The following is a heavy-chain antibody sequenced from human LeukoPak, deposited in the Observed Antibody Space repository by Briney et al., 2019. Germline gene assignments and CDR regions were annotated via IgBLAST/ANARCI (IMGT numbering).Heavy chain of an antibody. Sequence: GGSLRLSCTASGFTFSAYAMPWVRQAPGKGLEWVAFIRYNGGKEHHADSVKGRFTISRDNSKNTLYLQMNSLRAEDTAVYYCAKVSSSCPDCSFDSWGQGTLVTVSS. CDR3: AKVSSSCPDCSFDS. CDR2: IRYNGGKE. CDR1: GFTFSAYA. D-gene: IGHD6-13*01. J-gene: IGHJ4*02. V-gene: IGHV3-30*02.